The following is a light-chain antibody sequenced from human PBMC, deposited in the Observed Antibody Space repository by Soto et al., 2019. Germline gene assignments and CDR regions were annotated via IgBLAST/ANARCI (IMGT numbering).Light chain of an antibody. V-gene: IGKV3-15*01. CDR2: SAS. J-gene: IGKJ3*01. CDR3: QQYNDWLLFT. Sequence: EIVMTQSPATLSVSPGESATLSCRASQSVSSNLAWYQQKPGQPPRLLIYSASAGSTGIPARFSGSGSGAEFPHTISRLQYEDFVVYYCQQYNDWLLFTFGPGTKVHIQ. CDR1: QSVSSN.